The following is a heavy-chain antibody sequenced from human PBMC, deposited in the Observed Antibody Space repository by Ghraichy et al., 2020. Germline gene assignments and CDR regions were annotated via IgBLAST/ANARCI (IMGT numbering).Heavy chain of an antibody. Sequence: SQTLSLTCTVSGGSISSSSYYWGWIRQPPGKGLEWIGSIYYSGSTYYNPSLKSRVTISVDTSKNQFSLKLSSVTAADTAVYYCARRSTSKSSGYYYAFDIWGQGTMVTVSS. CDR2: IYYSGST. D-gene: IGHD3-22*01. CDR1: GGSISSSSYY. J-gene: IGHJ3*02. CDR3: ARRSTSKSSGYYYAFDI. V-gene: IGHV4-39*01.